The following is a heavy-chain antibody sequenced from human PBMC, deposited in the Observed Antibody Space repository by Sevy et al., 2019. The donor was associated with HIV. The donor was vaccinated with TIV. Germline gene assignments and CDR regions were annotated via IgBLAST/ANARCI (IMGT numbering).Heavy chain of an antibody. Sequence: ASVKVYCKASGGTFSSYAISWVRQAPGQGLEWMGRIIPIFGTANYAQKFQGRVTITADESTSTAYMELSSLRSEDTAVYYCARMGIAAAGTRVGWFDPWGQGTLVTVSS. D-gene: IGHD6-13*01. V-gene: IGHV1-69*13. CDR1: GGTFSSYA. J-gene: IGHJ5*02. CDR2: IIPIFGTA. CDR3: ARMGIAAAGTRVGWFDP.